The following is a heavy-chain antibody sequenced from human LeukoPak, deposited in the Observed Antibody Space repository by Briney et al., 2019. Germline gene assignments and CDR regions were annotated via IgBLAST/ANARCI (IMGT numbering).Heavy chain of an antibody. Sequence: ASVKVSCKASGFTFTSSAMQWVRQARGQRLEWIGWIVVGSGNTNYAQKFQERVTITRDMSTSTAYMELSSLRSEDTAVYYCAAGWISAVGSRSWYPDDRGQGTLVIVCS. CDR2: IVVGSGNT. V-gene: IGHV1-58*02. CDR1: GFTFTSSA. D-gene: IGHD6-13*01. CDR3: AAGWISAVGSRSWYPDD. J-gene: IGHJ4*02.